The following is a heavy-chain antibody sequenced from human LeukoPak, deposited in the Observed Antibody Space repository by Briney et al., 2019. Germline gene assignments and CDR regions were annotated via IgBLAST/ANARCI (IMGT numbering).Heavy chain of an antibody. J-gene: IGHJ5*02. V-gene: IGHV4-34*01. CDR1: GGSFSGYY. CDR2: INHSGST. CDR3: ASYSGSYDWFDP. Sequence: SSKTLSLTCAVYGGSFSGYYWSWIRQPPGKGLEWIGEINHSGSTNYNPSLKSRVTISVDTSKNQFSLKLSSVTAADTAVYYCASYSGSYDWFDPWGQGTLVAVSS. D-gene: IGHD1-26*01.